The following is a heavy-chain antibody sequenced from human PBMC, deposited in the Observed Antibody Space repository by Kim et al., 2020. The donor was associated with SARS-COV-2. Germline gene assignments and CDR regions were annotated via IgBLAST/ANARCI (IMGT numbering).Heavy chain of an antibody. CDR1: GFTFSSYA. Sequence: GGSLRLSCAASGFTFSSYAMYWVRQTPGKGLEWVAVISHDGNNKHYADSVKGRFTISRDNSKNTLYLEMISLRLEETAVYLCAREFMTFGVLGGLDRWGQGTLVTVSS. J-gene: IGHJ5*02. D-gene: IGHD3-3*01. CDR2: ISHDGNNK. V-gene: IGHV3-30*04. CDR3: AREFMTFGVLGGLDR.